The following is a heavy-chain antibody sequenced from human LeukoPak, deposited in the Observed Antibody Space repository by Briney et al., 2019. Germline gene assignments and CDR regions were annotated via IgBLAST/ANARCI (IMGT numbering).Heavy chain of an antibody. V-gene: IGHV4-59*08. CDR1: GGSITGYL. CDR3: ARGGDLTAFDI. Sequence: SETLSLTCTVSGGSITGYLWSWIRQPPGKGLEWIGYVFYSGGTLYNPSLESRVTMSVGTSKSQFSLELTSVTAADTAVYYCARGGDLTAFDIWGQGTMVTVSS. CDR2: VFYSGGT. D-gene: IGHD4-17*01. J-gene: IGHJ3*02.